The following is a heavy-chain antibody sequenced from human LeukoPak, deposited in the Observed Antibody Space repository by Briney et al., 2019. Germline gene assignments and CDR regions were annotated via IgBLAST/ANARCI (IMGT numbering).Heavy chain of an antibody. Sequence: GGSLRLSCAASGFTFSSYGMHWVRQAPGKGLEWVSAISGSGGSTYYADSVKGRFTISRGNSKNTLYLQMNSLRAEDTAVYYCAKTPQVIAAAGFDYWGQGTLVTVSS. V-gene: IGHV3-23*01. J-gene: IGHJ4*02. CDR3: AKTPQVIAAAGFDY. CDR2: ISGSGGST. CDR1: GFTFSSYG. D-gene: IGHD6-13*01.